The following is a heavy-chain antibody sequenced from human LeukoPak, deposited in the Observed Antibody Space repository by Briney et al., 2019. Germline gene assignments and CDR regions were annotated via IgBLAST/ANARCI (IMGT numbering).Heavy chain of an antibody. J-gene: IGHJ5*02. Sequence: SETLSLTCTVSGGSISHSNYYWGWIRQPPGKGLEWIGSIYYNGNTYYSPSLQSRVTISVDTSRNQFSLKLSSVTAADTAVYYCAREIIAAATTNWFDPWGQGTLVTVSS. CDR3: AREIIAAATTNWFDP. CDR2: IYYNGNT. D-gene: IGHD6-13*01. V-gene: IGHV4-39*07. CDR1: GGSISHSNYY.